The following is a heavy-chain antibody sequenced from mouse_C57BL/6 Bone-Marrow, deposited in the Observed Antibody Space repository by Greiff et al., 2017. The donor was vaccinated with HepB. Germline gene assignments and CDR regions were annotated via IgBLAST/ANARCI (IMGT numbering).Heavy chain of an antibody. Sequence: QVQLQQPGAELVMPGASVKLSCKASGYTFTSYWMHWVKQRPGQGLEWIGEIDPSDSYTNYNQKFKGESTLTVDKSSSTAYMQLSSLTSEDSAVYYCARSAITRFAYWGQGTLVTVSA. CDR2: IDPSDSYT. V-gene: IGHV1-69*01. CDR1: GYTFTSYW. J-gene: IGHJ3*01. CDR3: ARSAITRFAY. D-gene: IGHD2-4*01.